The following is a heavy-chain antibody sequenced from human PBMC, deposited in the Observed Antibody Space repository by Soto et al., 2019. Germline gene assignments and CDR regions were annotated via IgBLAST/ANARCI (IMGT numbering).Heavy chain of an antibody. D-gene: IGHD3-10*01. CDR3: AKDLIRGDGYVDFDY. CDR2: IYAGGGTT. J-gene: IGHJ4*02. CDR1: GFIFSNYA. Sequence: ESGGGLVQPGGSLRLSCAASGFIFSNYAMFWVRQAPGKGLDWVSTIYAGGGTTHYAESVKGRFTISRDNSNNRLYLQLNNLRAEDTAVYFCAKDLIRGDGYVDFDYWGQGTLVTVSS. V-gene: IGHV3-23*01.